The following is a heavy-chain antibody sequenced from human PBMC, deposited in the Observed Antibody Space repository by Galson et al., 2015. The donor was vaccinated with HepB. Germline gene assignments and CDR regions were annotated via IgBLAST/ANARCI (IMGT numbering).Heavy chain of an antibody. D-gene: IGHD2-15*01. J-gene: IGHJ6*02. CDR1: GFIFSSYR. V-gene: IGHV3-7*03. CDR3: ARGSAANYYYYCGMDV. Sequence: SLRLSCAASGFIFSSYRMNWVRQAPGKGLEWVANIRQGGSEKYYVDSVKGRFTISRDNAKNSLYLQMNSLRAEDTAVYYCARGSAANYYYYCGMDVWGQGTTVTVSS. CDR2: IRQGGSEK.